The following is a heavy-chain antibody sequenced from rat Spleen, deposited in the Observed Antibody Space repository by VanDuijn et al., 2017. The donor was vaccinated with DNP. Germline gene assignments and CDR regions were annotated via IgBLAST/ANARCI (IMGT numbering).Heavy chain of an antibody. V-gene: IGHV3-1*01. CDR2: INYSGRT. CDR1: DYSITSDY. CDR3: VRGHPPHGFDY. J-gene: IGHJ2*01. Sequence: EMQLQESGPGLVKPSQSLSLTCSVTDYSITSDYWGWIRKFPGNKMEWIGHINYSGRTSYNPSLTGRISITRDTSKNQFFLQLNSVTTEDTATYYSVRGHPPHGFDYWGQGVMVTVSS. D-gene: IGHD3-8*01.